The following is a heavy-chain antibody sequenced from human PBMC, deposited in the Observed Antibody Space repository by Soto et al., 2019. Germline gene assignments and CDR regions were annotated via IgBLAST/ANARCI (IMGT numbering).Heavy chain of an antibody. J-gene: IGHJ4*02. D-gene: IGHD5-18*01. V-gene: IGHV1-2*06. CDR1: GYRFHPFY. CDR2: MNVDTGGT. CDR3: ARDGNFVLRGYSFGFDF. Sequence: ASVTVSSKDSGYRFHPFYIHWVRQAPGQGLEWMGRMNVDTGGTTYAQKFQGRVTMTRDTSISTAYMEVTNVKSDDTAIYYCARDGNFVLRGYSFGFDFWGQGTRVTVSS.